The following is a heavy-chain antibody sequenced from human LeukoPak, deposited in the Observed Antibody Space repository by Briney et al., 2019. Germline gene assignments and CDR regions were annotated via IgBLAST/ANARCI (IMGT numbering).Heavy chain of an antibody. CDR3: ARLLYDSSGSPSGAFDI. Sequence: GESLKISCTGSGYSFTSYWIGWVRQMPGKGLEWMGIIYPGDSDTRYSPSLQGQVTISADKSIITAYLQWSSLKASDTVMYYCARLLYDSSGSPSGAFDIGGQGTMATVSS. CDR2: IYPGDSDT. CDR1: GYSFTSYW. D-gene: IGHD3-22*01. V-gene: IGHV5-51*03. J-gene: IGHJ3*02.